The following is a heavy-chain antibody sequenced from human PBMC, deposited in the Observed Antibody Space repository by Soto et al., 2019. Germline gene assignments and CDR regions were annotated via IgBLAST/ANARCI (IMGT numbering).Heavy chain of an antibody. CDR3: AKAAQLRYFDWLLFDY. CDR1: GFTFSSYA. D-gene: IGHD3-9*01. Sequence: GGSLRLSCAASGFTFSSYAMSWVRQAPGKGLEWVSAISGSGGSTYYADSVKGRFTISRDNSKNTLYLQMNSLRAEDTAVYYCAKAAQLRYFDWLLFDYWGQGPLVTVSS. J-gene: IGHJ4*02. V-gene: IGHV3-23*01. CDR2: ISGSGGST.